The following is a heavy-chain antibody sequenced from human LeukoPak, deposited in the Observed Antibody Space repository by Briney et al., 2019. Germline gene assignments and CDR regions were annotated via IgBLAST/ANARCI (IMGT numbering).Heavy chain of an antibody. CDR1: GGSVSRDNYS. V-gene: IGHV4-61*01. D-gene: IGHD2-15*01. CDR2: ISYSGST. CDR3: ARIHRYCSGGACYVLDN. J-gene: IGHJ4*02. Sequence: SETLSLTCTVSGGSVSRDNYSWSWIRQPPGKGLEWIGYISYSGSTNYNPSFKSRITISVDTSRNQFSLQLSSVTAADTAVYYCARIHRYCSGGACYVLDNWGQGTLVAVSS.